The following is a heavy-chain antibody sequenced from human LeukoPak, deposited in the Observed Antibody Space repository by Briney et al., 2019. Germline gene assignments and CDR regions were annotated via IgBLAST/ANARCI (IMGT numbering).Heavy chain of an antibody. D-gene: IGHD3-10*01. J-gene: IGHJ6*04. V-gene: IGHV4-59*01. CDR2: IYYSEST. CDR1: GGSISSYC. CDR3: ARLARLTLIRGVTGYHSLDV. Sequence: SETLSLTCTVSGGSISSYCWSWIRQPPGKGLEWIGYIYYSESTNYNPSLKSRVTMSVDASKNQFSLWLSSVTAADTAVYYCARLARLTLIRGVTGYHSLDVWGRGTKVTVSS.